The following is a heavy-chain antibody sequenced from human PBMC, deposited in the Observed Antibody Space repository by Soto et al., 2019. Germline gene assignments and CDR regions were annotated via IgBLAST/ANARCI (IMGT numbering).Heavy chain of an antibody. CDR2: ISAYNGNT. J-gene: IGHJ4*02. Sequence: ASVKVSCKASGYTFTSYGISWVRQAPGQGLEWMGWISAYNGNTKYAQKLQGRVTITRDTSASTAYMELSSLRSEDTAVYYCARGGYADYDYWGQGTLVTVSS. D-gene: IGHD5-18*01. CDR1: GYTFTSYG. V-gene: IGHV1-18*01. CDR3: ARGGYADYDY.